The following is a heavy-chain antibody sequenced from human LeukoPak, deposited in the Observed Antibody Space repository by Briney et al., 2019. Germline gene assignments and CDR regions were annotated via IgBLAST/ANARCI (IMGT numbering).Heavy chain of an antibody. J-gene: IGHJ5*02. Sequence: GGSLRLSCAASGFTFSSYSMNWVRQAPGKGLEWVSSISTSSIYIYYADSLKGRFTISRDNARNSLYLQMNSLRAEGTAVYYCARGSVVVPAADNWFDPWGQGTLVTVSS. D-gene: IGHD2-2*01. CDR1: GFTFSSYS. CDR3: ARGSVVVPAADNWFDP. CDR2: ISTSSIYI. V-gene: IGHV3-21*01.